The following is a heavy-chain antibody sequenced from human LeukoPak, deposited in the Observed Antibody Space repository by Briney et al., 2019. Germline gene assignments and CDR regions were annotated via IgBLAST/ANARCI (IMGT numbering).Heavy chain of an antibody. CDR2: IKQDGSEK. Sequence: GGSLRLPCAASGFTFSSYWMSWVRQAPGKGLEWVANIKQDGSEKYYVDSVKGRFTISRDNAKNSLYLQMNSLRAEDTAVYYCARISGSYYDAFDIWGQGTMVTVSS. D-gene: IGHD1-26*01. V-gene: IGHV3-7*01. J-gene: IGHJ3*02. CDR3: ARISGSYYDAFDI. CDR1: GFTFSSYW.